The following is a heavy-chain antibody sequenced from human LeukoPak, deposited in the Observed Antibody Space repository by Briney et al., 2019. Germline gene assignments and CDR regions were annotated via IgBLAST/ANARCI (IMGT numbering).Heavy chain of an antibody. CDR3: ARDYGDLNWFDP. CDR1: GFTFSDYY. V-gene: IGHV3-11*04. Sequence: GGSLRLSCAASGFTFSDYYMSWIRQAPGKGLELVSYISSSGSNIYYADSVKGRFTISRDNAKNSLYLQMNSLRGEETAVYYCARDYGDLNWFDPWGQGTLVTVSS. J-gene: IGHJ5*02. D-gene: IGHD4-17*01. CDR2: ISSSGSNI.